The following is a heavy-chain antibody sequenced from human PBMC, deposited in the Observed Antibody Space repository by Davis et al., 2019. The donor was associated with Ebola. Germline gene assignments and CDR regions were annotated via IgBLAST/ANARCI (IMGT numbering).Heavy chain of an antibody. D-gene: IGHD2-2*01. CDR1: GFTFSSYG. CDR3: TKDRSVLVTAAMVRDAFDF. Sequence: GGSLRLSCAASGFTFSSYGMHWVRQAPGKGLEWMSFIRYDGSNRYYADSVKGRFTISRDNSKNTLYLQMNSLRAEDTALYYCTKDRSVLVTAAMVRDAFDFWGQGTLVTVSS. CDR2: IRYDGSNR. V-gene: IGHV3-30*02. J-gene: IGHJ3*01.